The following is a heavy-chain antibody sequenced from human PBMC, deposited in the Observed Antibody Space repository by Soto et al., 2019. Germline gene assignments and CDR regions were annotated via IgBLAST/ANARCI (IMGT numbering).Heavy chain of an antibody. V-gene: IGHV3-21*01. CDR2: ISSSSSYI. Sequence: GGSLRLSCAASGFTFSSYSMNWVRQAPGKGLEWVSSISSSSSYIYYADSVKGRFTISRDNAKNSLYLQMNSLRAEDTAVYYCARVVLWFGEVSLYYYGMDVWGQGTTVTVSS. CDR3: ARVVLWFGEVSLYYYGMDV. J-gene: IGHJ6*02. CDR1: GFTFSSYS. D-gene: IGHD3-10*01.